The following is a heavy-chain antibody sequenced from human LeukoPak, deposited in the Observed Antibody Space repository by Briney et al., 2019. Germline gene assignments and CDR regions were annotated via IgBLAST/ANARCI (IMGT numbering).Heavy chain of an antibody. CDR3: ARGYGSGSYSHFDY. J-gene: IGHJ4*02. Sequence: SETLSLTCTVSGGSISSYYWSWIRQPPAKGLEWIGYMYYSGSTNYNPSLKSRVTISVDTSKNQFSLKLSSVTAADTAVYYCARGYGSGSYSHFDYWGQGTLVTVSS. V-gene: IGHV4-59*01. CDR1: GGSISSYY. D-gene: IGHD3-10*01. CDR2: MYYSGST.